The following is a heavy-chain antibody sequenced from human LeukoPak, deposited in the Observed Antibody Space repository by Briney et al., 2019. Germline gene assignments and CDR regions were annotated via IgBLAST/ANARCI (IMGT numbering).Heavy chain of an antibody. J-gene: IGHJ4*02. V-gene: IGHV1-24*01. D-gene: IGHD1-26*01. CDR3: ATDPSSGSYSFDY. Sequence: GASVKVSCKVSGYTLTELSMHWVRQAPGKGLGWMGGFDPEDGETIYAQKFQGRVTMTEDTSTDTAYMELSSLRSEDTAVYYCATDPSSGSYSFDYWGQGTLVTVSS. CDR1: GYTLTELS. CDR2: FDPEDGET.